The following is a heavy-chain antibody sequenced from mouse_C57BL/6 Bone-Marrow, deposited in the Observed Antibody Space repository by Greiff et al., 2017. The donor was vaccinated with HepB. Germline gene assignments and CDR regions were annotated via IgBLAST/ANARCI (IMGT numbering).Heavy chain of an antibody. CDR3: ASPEGYPAWFAY. D-gene: IGHD2-2*01. Sequence: EVQGVESGGGLVKPGGSLKLSCAASGFTFSDYGMHWVRQAPEKGLEWVAYISSGSSTIYYADTVKGRFTISRDNAKNTLFLPMTSLRSESTAMYYCASPEGYPAWFAYWGQGTLVTVSA. V-gene: IGHV5-17*01. J-gene: IGHJ3*01. CDR2: ISSGSSTI. CDR1: GFTFSDYG.